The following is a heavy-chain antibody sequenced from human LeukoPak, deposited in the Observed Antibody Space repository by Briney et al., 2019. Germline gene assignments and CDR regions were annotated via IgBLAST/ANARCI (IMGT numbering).Heavy chain of an antibody. V-gene: IGHV3-7*05. Sequence: QTGGSLRLSCVASGFTFVSYWMSWVRQAPGKGLEWVANIKEDGSEKYYVDSVKGRFTIARDNAKNSMYLQMNSLTAEDTAMYYCAREIGSAARGRWGQGTLVTVSS. CDR3: AREIGSAARGR. J-gene: IGHJ4*02. D-gene: IGHD6-13*01. CDR2: IKEDGSEK. CDR1: GFTFVSYW.